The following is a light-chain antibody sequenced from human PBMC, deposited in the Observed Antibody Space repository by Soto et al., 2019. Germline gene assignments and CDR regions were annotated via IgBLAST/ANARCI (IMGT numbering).Light chain of an antibody. CDR2: GAS. CDR1: QSVRSN. V-gene: IGKV3-15*01. J-gene: IGKJ4*01. CDR3: QGYNKWPPGLS. Sequence: EIVMTQSPATLSVSPLERAALSFMASQSVRSNLAWYQQKPGQAPRLLIYGASTRATGIPARFSGSGSGTEFTLTISSLQSEDFALYYCQGYNKWPPGLSFGGGTKV.